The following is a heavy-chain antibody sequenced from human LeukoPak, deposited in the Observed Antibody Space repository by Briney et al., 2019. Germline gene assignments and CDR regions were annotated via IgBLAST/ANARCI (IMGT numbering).Heavy chain of an antibody. V-gene: IGHV4-39*01. Sequence: KPSETLSLTCTVSGGSISSSSYYWGWIRQPLGKGLEWIGSIYYSGSTYYNPSLKSRVTISVDTSKNQFSLKLSSVTAADTAVYYCARQGGYCSSTSCYTMVDYWGQGTLVTVSS. CDR1: GGSISSSSYY. D-gene: IGHD2-2*02. CDR2: IYYSGST. J-gene: IGHJ4*02. CDR3: ARQGGYCSSTSCYTMVDY.